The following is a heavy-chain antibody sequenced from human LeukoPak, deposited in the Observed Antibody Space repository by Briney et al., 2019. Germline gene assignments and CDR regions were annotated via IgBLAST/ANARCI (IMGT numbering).Heavy chain of an antibody. Sequence: ASVKVSCKASGYTFTSYDINWVRQAPGQGLEWMGWINPNSGGTNYAQKFQGRVTMTRDTSISTAYMELSRLRSDDTAVYYCARVVAAPPGYWYFDLWGRGTLVTVSS. J-gene: IGHJ2*01. CDR1: GYTFTSYD. CDR3: ARVVAAPPGYWYFDL. D-gene: IGHD2-15*01. CDR2: INPNSGGT. V-gene: IGHV1-2*02.